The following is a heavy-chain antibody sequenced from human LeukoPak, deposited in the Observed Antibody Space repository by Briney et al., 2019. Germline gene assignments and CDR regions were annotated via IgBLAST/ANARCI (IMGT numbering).Heavy chain of an antibody. CDR2: ISDSGGST. J-gene: IGHJ4*02. CDR3: ARGSTYYDSSGQVPFDY. Sequence: GGSLRLSCAASGFTFSSYAMSWVRQAPGKGLEWVSAISDSGGSTYYADSAKGRFTISRDNSKNTLYLQMNSLRAEDTAVYYCARGSTYYDSSGQVPFDYWGQGTLVTVSS. CDR1: GFTFSSYA. D-gene: IGHD3-22*01. V-gene: IGHV3-23*01.